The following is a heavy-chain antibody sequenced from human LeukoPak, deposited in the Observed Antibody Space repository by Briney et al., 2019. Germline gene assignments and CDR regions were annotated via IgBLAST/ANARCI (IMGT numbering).Heavy chain of an antibody. CDR3: ARGGYQLLFDL. Sequence: SETLSLTCTVPGGSISSYYWSWIRQPPGKGLEWIGYIYDSGTTNYNPSLKSRVTISVDTSKNQFSLEMSSVTAADTAMYYCARGGYQLLFDLWDQGTPVTVSS. J-gene: IGHJ4*02. D-gene: IGHD3-16*01. V-gene: IGHV4-4*09. CDR1: GGSISSYY. CDR2: IYDSGTT.